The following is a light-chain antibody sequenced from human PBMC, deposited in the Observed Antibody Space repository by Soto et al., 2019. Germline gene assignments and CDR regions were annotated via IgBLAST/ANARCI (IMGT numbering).Light chain of an antibody. CDR3: SSDTNKDTLL. V-gene: IGLV2-14*03. Sequence: QSVLTQPASVSGSPGQSITISCTGTSSDVGGYDHVSWYQQHPGKAPKLIIYDVTGRPSGISPRFSGSKSDNTASLAVSGLQPEDEADYYCSSDTNKDTLLFGGGTKLTVL. CDR2: DVT. CDR1: SSDVGGYDH. J-gene: IGLJ3*02.